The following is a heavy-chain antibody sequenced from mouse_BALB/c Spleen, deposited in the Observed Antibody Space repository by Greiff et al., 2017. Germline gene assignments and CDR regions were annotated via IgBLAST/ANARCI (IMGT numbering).Heavy chain of an antibody. CDR3: ASRGSSYEGDYFDY. Sequence: VQLQQSGAELVKPGASVKLSCKASGYTFTSYWMHWVKQRPGQGLEWIGEIDPSDSYTNYNQKFKGKATLTVDKSSSTAYMQLSSLTSEDSAVYYCASRGSSYEGDYFDYWGQGTTLTVSS. V-gene: IGHV1-69*02. CDR2: IDPSDSYT. CDR1: GYTFTSYW. D-gene: IGHD1-1*01. J-gene: IGHJ2*01.